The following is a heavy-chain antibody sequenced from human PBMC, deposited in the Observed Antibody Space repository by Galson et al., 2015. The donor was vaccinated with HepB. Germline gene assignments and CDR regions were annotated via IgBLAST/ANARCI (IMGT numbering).Heavy chain of an antibody. Sequence: ETLSLTCTISGGYISSYYWSWIRQPPGKGLEWIGYIDYSGSTNYNPSLKSRVTMSVDTSKSYFSLRLSSVTAADTAVYYCAREGAFARDAFDIWGQGALVTVSS. D-gene: IGHD3-16*01. CDR3: AREGAFARDAFDI. J-gene: IGHJ3*02. CDR1: GGYISSYY. V-gene: IGHV4-59*01. CDR2: IDYSGST.